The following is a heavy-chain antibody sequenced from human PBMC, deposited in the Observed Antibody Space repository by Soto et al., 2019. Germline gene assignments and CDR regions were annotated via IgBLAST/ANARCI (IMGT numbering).Heavy chain of an antibody. V-gene: IGHV3-43*01. CDR2: ISWDGGST. CDR3: AKDLDHRENYYGMDV. CDR1: GFTFDDYT. J-gene: IGHJ6*02. Sequence: PGGSLRLSCSASGFTFDDYTMHWVRQAPGKGLEWVSLISWDGGSTYYADSVKGRFTISRDNSKNSPYLQMNSLRTEDTALYYCAKDLDHRENYYGMDVWGQGTTVTVSS.